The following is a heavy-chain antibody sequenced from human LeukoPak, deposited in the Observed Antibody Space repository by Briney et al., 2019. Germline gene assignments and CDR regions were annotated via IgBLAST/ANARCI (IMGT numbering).Heavy chain of an antibody. Sequence: SGPTLVKPTQTLTLTCSFSGFSFSAGGVGVGWVRQPPGKALEFLGIIYWDDEERYSPSLDNRLTITKDTSKNQVVLTMTNMDPEDTATYVCAHRPGYCSVARCYSPSGFDFWGQGTLVTVSS. CDR3: AHRPGYCSVARCYSPSGFDF. CDR1: GFSFSAGGVG. CDR2: IYWDDEE. D-gene: IGHD2-8*02. J-gene: IGHJ4*02. V-gene: IGHV2-5*02.